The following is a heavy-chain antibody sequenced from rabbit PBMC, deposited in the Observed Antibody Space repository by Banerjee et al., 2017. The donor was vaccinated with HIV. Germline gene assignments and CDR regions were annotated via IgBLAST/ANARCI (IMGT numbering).Heavy chain of an antibody. D-gene: IGHD5-1*01. V-gene: IGHV1S45*01. CDR2: INTSSGNT. CDR1: GFSFSNRYV. Sequence: QELLEESGGGLVKPEGSLTLTCKASGFSFSNRYVMCWVRQAPGKGLEWIACINTSSGNTYSPCRPNGRFTIYKTSSTPVNLQMPSLTAADTETYFCAGAVAGLIGRNFNLRGPGTLVPGS. J-gene: IGHJ4*01. CDR3: AGAVAGLIGRNFNL.